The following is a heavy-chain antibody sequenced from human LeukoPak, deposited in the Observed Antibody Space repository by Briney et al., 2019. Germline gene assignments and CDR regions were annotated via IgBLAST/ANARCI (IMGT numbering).Heavy chain of an antibody. CDR1: GFTFSTYS. Sequence: PGGSLRLSCAASGFTFSTYSMNWVRHAPGKGLEWVSSITSGSYIYYADSLKGRFTISRGNAKNSLYLQINSLRVEDTAIYDCTRDRYGAYDFDSWGQGTLVTVSS. J-gene: IGHJ4*02. V-gene: IGHV3-21*01. CDR2: ITSGSYI. D-gene: IGHD4-17*01. CDR3: TRDRYGAYDFDS.